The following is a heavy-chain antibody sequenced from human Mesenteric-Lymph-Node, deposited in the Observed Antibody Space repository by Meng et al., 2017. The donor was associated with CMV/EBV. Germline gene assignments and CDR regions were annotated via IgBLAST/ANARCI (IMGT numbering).Heavy chain of an antibody. Sequence: GESLKISCAASGFTFSSYSMNWVRQAPGKGLEWVGFIRYDGSDQYYADSVKGRFTISRDNSKNTLNLQMNSLRAEDTAVFYCARATNNFGMDVWGQGTTVTVSS. J-gene: IGHJ6*02. V-gene: IGHV3-30*02. CDR1: GFTFSSYS. CDR3: ARATNNFGMDV. CDR2: IRYDGSDQ.